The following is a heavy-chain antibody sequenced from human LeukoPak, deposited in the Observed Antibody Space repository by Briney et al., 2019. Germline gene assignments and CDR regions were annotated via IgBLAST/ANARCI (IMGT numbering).Heavy chain of an antibody. CDR2: ISGSGGSI. CDR1: GFTFSSYA. CDR3: AKVKTAVTTHFDY. V-gene: IGHV3-23*01. D-gene: IGHD4-17*01. Sequence: GGSLRLSCAASGFTFSSYAMTWFRKAPGQGLNWVSTISGSGGSIYYADSVKGRFTISRDNSKNTLYLQMNSLRAEDTALYYCAKVKTAVTTHFDYWGQGTLVTVSS. J-gene: IGHJ4*02.